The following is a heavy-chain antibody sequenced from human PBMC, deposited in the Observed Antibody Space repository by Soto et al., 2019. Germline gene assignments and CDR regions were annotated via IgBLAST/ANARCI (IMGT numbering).Heavy chain of an antibody. CDR3: ARASHYYDFWSGYQPRYYYYGMDV. CDR1: GGPISSYY. J-gene: IGHJ6*02. CDR2: IYYSGST. Sequence: PSETLSLTCTVSGGPISSYYWSWIRQPPGKGLEWIGYIYYSGSTNYNPSLKSRVTISVDTSKNQFSLKLSSVTAADTAVYYCARASHYYDFWSGYQPRYYYYGMDVWGQGTTVTVSS. D-gene: IGHD3-3*01. V-gene: IGHV4-59*01.